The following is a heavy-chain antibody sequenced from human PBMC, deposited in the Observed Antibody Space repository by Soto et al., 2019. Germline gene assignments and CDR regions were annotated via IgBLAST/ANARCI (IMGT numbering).Heavy chain of an antibody. D-gene: IGHD3-16*02. CDR1: GLTFSSYS. CDR3: ARDLIHTLGGVIVGDREAFGV. V-gene: IGHV3-21*01. CDR2: ISSSSSYI. Sequence: EVQLVESGGGLVKPGGSLRLSCAASGLTFSSYSMNWVRQAPGKGLEWVSSISSSSSYIYYADSVKGRFTIYRDNAKNSLYLQMNSLSAEDTAVYYGARDLIHTLGGVIVGDREAFGVWGRGRMVTVSS. J-gene: IGHJ3*01.